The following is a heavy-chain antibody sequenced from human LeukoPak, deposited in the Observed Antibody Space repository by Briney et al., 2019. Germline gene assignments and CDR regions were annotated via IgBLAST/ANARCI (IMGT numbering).Heavy chain of an antibody. CDR3: AKARIAAAGYFDY. CDR2: ISWNSGSI. V-gene: IGHV3-9*01. CDR1: GFTFDDYA. J-gene: IGHJ4*02. D-gene: IGHD6-13*01. Sequence: GGSLRLSCAASGFTFDDYAMHWVRHAPGKGLEWVSGISWNSGSIGYADSVKGRFTISRDNAKNSLYLQMNSLRAEDTALYYCAKARIAAAGYFDYWGQGTLVTVSS.